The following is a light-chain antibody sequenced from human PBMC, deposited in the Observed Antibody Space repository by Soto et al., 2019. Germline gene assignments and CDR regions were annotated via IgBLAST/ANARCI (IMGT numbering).Light chain of an antibody. CDR2: DAS. V-gene: IGKV3-11*01. CDR1: QSVSGY. J-gene: IGKJ4*01. Sequence: EIVLTQSPATLSLSPGNRATLSCRASQSVSGYLAWYQQKPGQAPRLLIYDASNRATGIPDRFSGSGSGTDFTLTISRLEPEDFAVYYCQWYSGSQTFGGGTKVEIK. CDR3: QWYSGSQT.